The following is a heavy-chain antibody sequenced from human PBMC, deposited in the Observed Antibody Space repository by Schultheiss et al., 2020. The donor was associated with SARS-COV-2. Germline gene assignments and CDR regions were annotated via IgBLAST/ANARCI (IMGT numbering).Heavy chain of an antibody. Sequence: SETLSLTCTVSGGSISSSSYYWGWIRQPPGKGLEWIGMIYYSGGTYYNPSHKSRVTTSVDTSKNQFSLKLRSVTAADTALYYCAGGVRWLAFDYWGQGTLVTVSS. V-gene: IGHV4-39*07. D-gene: IGHD6-19*01. CDR1: GGSISSSSYY. CDR2: IYYSGGT. J-gene: IGHJ4*02. CDR3: AGGVRWLAFDY.